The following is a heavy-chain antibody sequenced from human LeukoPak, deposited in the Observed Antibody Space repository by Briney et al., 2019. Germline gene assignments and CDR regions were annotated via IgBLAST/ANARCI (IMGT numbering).Heavy chain of an antibody. CDR1: GFTFGSYW. CDR2: INIDGSTT. CDR3: ARVGGPGWYGY. Sequence: PGGSLRLSCAASGFTFGSYWMHWVRQVPGKGLVWGSRINIDGSTTTYADSVKGRFTISRDNAKNTLYLQMNSLRAEDTALYYCARVGGPGWYGYWGQGTLVTVSS. D-gene: IGHD6-19*01. V-gene: IGHV3-74*03. J-gene: IGHJ4*02.